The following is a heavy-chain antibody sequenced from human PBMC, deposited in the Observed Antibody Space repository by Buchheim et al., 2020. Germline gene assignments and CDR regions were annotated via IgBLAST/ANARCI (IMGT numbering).Heavy chain of an antibody. CDR2: INSDGSST. Sequence: EVQLVEPGGGLVQPGGSLRLSCAASGFAFSLYWMHWVRQTPGKGLVWVSRINSDGSSTNYADSVKGRVTISRDNAKSTLYLQMNSLRAEDTAVYYCARWDYDGDYVDYWGQGTL. V-gene: IGHV3-74*01. CDR1: GFAFSLYW. D-gene: IGHD4-17*01. J-gene: IGHJ4*02. CDR3: ARWDYDGDYVDY.